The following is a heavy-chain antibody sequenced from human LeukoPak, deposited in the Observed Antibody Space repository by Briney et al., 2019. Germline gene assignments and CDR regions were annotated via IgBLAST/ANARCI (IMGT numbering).Heavy chain of an antibody. J-gene: IGHJ5*02. Sequence: GGSLRLSCAASGFTFSSSEMNWVRQAPGKGLEWVSYIGSSGNAIYYADSVRGRFTTSRDNAKNSLYLQMNSLRVEDTAVYYCARRRDWFDPWGQGTLVTVSS. CDR1: GFTFSSSE. CDR2: IGSSGNAI. CDR3: ARRRDWFDP. V-gene: IGHV3-48*03.